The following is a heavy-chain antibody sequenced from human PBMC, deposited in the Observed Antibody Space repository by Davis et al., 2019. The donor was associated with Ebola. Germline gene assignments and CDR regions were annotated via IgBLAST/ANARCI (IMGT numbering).Heavy chain of an antibody. D-gene: IGHD6-6*01. Sequence: LRLSCTVSGGSISSGAYYWSWIRQHPGKGLEWIGYIYYSGSTYYNPSLKSRVTISVDTSKNQFSLKLSSVTAADTAVYYCAREGGSSSSSGAFDYWGQGTLVTVSS. CDR1: GGSISSGAYY. CDR2: IYYSGST. V-gene: IGHV4-31*03. CDR3: AREGGSSSSSGAFDY. J-gene: IGHJ4*02.